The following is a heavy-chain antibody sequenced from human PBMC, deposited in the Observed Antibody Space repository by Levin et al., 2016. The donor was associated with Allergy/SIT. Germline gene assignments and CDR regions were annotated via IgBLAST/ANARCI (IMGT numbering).Heavy chain of an antibody. Sequence: SETLSLTCTVSGGSVSSGSYYWSWIRQPPGKGLEWIGYIYYSGSTNYNPSLKSRVTISVDTSKNQFSLKLSSVTAADTAVYYCARDVVMGAKYSSGWYWYYYYGMDVWGQGTTVTVSS. CDR1: GGSVSSGSYY. D-gene: IGHD6-19*01. J-gene: IGHJ6*02. CDR3: ARDVVMGAKYSSGWYWYYYYGMDV. CDR2: IYYSGST. V-gene: IGHV4-61*01.